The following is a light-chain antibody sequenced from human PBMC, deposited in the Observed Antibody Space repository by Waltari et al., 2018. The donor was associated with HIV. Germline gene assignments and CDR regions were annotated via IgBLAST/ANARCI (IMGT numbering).Light chain of an antibody. CDR3: EQSYDFPRT. V-gene: IGKV1-39*01. CDR1: RGIRTY. CDR2: SAS. Sequence: DIQMTQSPTSLFASVGETVTFSCRSSRGIRTYVNWYSQTIGKPPRLLIFSASSLQSGVSSRFSGGGSGTEFTLTINNLQPEDFATYYCEQSYDFPRTFGQGTTVG. J-gene: IGKJ1*01.